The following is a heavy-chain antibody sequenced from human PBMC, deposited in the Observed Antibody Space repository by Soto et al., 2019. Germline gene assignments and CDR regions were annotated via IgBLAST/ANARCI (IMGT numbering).Heavy chain of an antibody. CDR3: AKEGLYCSSTSCSYYYYGMDV. Sequence: GGSLRLSRTAAGVTFSSHAMTWVRQAPGKGLEWVSGLSDSGISIYYADSVKGRLTISRDNSKNTLYLQMNSLRAEDTAVYYCAKEGLYCSSTSCSYYYYGMDVWGQGTTVTVSS. V-gene: IGHV3-23*01. CDR1: GVTFSSHA. J-gene: IGHJ6*02. D-gene: IGHD2-2*01. CDR2: LSDSGISI.